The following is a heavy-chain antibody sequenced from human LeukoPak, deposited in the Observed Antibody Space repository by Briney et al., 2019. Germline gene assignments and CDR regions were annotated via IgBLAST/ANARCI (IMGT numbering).Heavy chain of an antibody. V-gene: IGHV4-39*01. Sequence: PSETLSLTCTVSGGSISSSSYYWVWLRPPPGKGLEWIMSIYYSGRSYYNPSLKSRVTISVDTSKNQFSLKLSSVTAADTAVFYCARVGIGYSSGWYRVLCGQGTLVTVSS. D-gene: IGHD6-19*01. J-gene: IGHJ4*02. CDR2: IYYSGRS. CDR3: ARVGIGYSSGWYRVL. CDR1: GGSISSSSYY.